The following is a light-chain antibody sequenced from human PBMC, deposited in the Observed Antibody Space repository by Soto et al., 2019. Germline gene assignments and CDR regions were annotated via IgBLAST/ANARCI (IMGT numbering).Light chain of an antibody. V-gene: IGLV3-1*01. Sequence: SSELTQPPSVSVSPGQTASITCSGDKLGDKYAWWYQQKPGQSPVLVIYQDSKRPSGIPERFSGSNSGNTATLTISGTQAMDEADYYCQAWDSSTMVFGGGTKLTVL. CDR2: QDS. CDR3: QAWDSSTMV. CDR1: KLGDKY. J-gene: IGLJ2*01.